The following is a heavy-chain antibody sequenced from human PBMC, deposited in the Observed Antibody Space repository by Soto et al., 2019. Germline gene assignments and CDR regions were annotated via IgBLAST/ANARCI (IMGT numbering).Heavy chain of an antibody. J-gene: IGHJ4*02. Sequence: QVQLQQWGAGLLKPSETLSLTCAVYGGSFSGYYWSWIRQPPGKGLEWIGEINHSGSTNYNPSLKSRVTISVDTSKNQFSLKLSSVTAADTAVYYCARRQADFITMVRGGLDWGQGTLVTVSS. V-gene: IGHV4-34*01. CDR1: GGSFSGYY. CDR2: INHSGST. D-gene: IGHD3-10*01. CDR3: ARRQADFITMVRGGLD.